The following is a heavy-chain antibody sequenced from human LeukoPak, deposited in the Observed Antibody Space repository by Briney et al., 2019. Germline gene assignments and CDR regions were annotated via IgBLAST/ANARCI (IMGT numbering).Heavy chain of an antibody. J-gene: IGHJ4*02. CDR1: GASISSTTYY. CDR3: ARRLAARPLSPYFDD. D-gene: IGHD6-6*01. CDR2: IFYGGNT. V-gene: IGHV4-39*01. Sequence: PSETLSLTCTVSGASISSTTYYWAWIRQPPGKGLEWIGSIFYGGNTYYNPSLRSRVTISVDTSKNQFSLELSSVTAPDTAVYYCARRLAARPLSPYFDDWGQGALVTVSS.